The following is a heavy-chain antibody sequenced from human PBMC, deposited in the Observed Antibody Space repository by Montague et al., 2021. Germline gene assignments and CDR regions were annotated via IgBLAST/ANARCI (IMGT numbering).Heavy chain of an antibody. D-gene: IGHD3-22*01. CDR1: GDSARCGIYH. CDR3: AAYYYGGGGRGS. V-gene: IGHV4-61*01. Sequence: SETLSLTCSVSGDSARCGIYHWGWIRQSPGKGLEWIGYICDGGSATYKTSLGSRVTMSLDTSSNQFSLNLRSATAADTAVYYCAAYYYGGGGRGSWGQGTLVTVSS. J-gene: IGHJ5*02. CDR2: ICDGGSA.